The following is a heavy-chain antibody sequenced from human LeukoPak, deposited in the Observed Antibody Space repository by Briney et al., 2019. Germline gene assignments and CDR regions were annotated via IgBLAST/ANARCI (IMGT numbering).Heavy chain of an antibody. J-gene: IGHJ3*02. CDR3: ASDLHLRGNVDAFDT. CDR2: ISGTGDTT. CDR1: GFSFSSYD. V-gene: IGHV3-23*01. Sequence: GGSLRLSCAASGFSFSSYDMSWVRQAPGKELEWVSSISGTGDTTYYAGSVKGRFTVSRDSSKNTMYLQMNSLRVEDTAVYYCASDLHLRGNVDAFDTWGQGTLSPRLQ.